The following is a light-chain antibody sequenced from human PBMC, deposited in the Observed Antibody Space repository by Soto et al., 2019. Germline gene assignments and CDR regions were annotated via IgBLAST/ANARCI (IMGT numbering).Light chain of an antibody. Sequence: VLSLSPGAVSLSPGERATLSCRASQSVGKYLAWYQQKPGQAPRLLIKGASSRATGIPDRFSGSGSGTDFTLTISRLEPEDFAIYYCQQYGNSPPRPFGQGTKAAIK. CDR3: QQYGNSPPRP. V-gene: IGKV3-20*01. CDR2: GAS. J-gene: IGKJ1*01. CDR1: QSVGKY.